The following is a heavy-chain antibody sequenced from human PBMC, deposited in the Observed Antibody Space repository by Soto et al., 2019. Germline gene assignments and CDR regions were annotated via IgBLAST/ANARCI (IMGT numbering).Heavy chain of an antibody. D-gene: IGHD2-21*01. J-gene: IGHJ4*02. CDR1: GFTFSDYA. CDR3: TRTLFLAARGVEPFAY. V-gene: IGHV3-23*01. CDR2: TSGNGGST. Sequence: VQLLESGGALVQPGGSLRLSCAASGFTFSDYAMTWVRQAPGKGLEWVSHTSGNGGSTYYADSVQGRFTISRDKSRDTTHLQMNSLRAEYTALYYCTRTLFLAARGVEPFAYWGQGALVTVSS.